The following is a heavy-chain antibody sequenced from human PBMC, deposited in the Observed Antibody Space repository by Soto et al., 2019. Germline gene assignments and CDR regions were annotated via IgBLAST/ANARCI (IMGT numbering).Heavy chain of an antibody. D-gene: IGHD3-10*01. CDR1: GFTFSSYA. CDR2: ISGSGGNT. J-gene: IGHJ3*02. CDR3: AKGREGFGNDAFDI. V-gene: IGHV3-23*01. Sequence: EVQLLESGGRLVQPGGSLTPSCAASGFTFSSYAMSWVRQAPGKWLEWVSAISGSGGNTYYADSVKGRFTISRDNSKNTLYLQMNTLRAEDTAVYYCAKGREGFGNDAFDIWGQGTMVTVSS.